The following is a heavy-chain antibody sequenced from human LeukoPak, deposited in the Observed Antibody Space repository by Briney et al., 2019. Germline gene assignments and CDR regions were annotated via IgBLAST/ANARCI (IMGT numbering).Heavy chain of an antibody. D-gene: IGHD1-1*01. J-gene: IGHJ6*02. Sequence: PSETLSLTCAVPGGSISSYYWSWIRQPPGKGLEWIGYIYYSGSTNYNPSLKSRVTISVDTSKNQFSLKLSSVTAADTAVYYCARDENWRERHYGMDVWGQGTTVTVSS. CDR1: GGSISSYY. CDR3: ARDENWRERHYGMDV. CDR2: IYYSGST. V-gene: IGHV4-59*01.